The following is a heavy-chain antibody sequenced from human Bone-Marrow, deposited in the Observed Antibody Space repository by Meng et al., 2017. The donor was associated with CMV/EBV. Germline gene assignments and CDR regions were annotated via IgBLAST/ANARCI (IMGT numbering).Heavy chain of an antibody. CDR3: AIWETGSYNSDFDY. D-gene: IGHD3-10*01. CDR2: ISGRSEYI. J-gene: IGHJ4*02. V-gene: IGHV3-21*01. Sequence: GGSLRLSCVGSGFTFGGYSMNWVRQAPGEALEWVSSISGRSEYILYGDSVKGRFTISRDNAKNSLFLEMNSLRAEDTAVYYCAIWETGSYNSDFDYWGQATLVTVSS. CDR1: GFTFGGYS.